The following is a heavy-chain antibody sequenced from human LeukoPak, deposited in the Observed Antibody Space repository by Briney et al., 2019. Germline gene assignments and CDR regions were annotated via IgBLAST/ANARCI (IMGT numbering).Heavy chain of an antibody. CDR2: IYHSGST. Sequence: SETLSLTCTLSGGSISTYYWSWIRQPPGKGLEWIGYIYHSGSTNYNPSLKSRVTISVDTSKNQFSLKLSSVTAADTAVYYCARVLSLAGIQSCDAFDIWGQGTMVTVSS. V-gene: IGHV4-59*01. J-gene: IGHJ3*02. D-gene: IGHD6-13*01. CDR3: ARVLSLAGIQSCDAFDI. CDR1: GGSISTYY.